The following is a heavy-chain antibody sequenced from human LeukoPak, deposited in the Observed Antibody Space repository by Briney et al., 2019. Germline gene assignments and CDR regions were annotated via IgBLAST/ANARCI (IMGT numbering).Heavy chain of an antibody. CDR2: IIPIFGTT. D-gene: IGHD6-6*01. V-gene: IGHV1-69*13. Sequence: SVKVSCKASGGTFSSYAISWVRQAPGQGLEWMGGIIPIFGTTNYAQKFQGRVTITADESTSTAYMELSSLRSEDTAVYYCARDEYSSSSGYYYYYMDVWGKGTTVTVSS. CDR3: ARDEYSSSSGYYYYYMDV. CDR1: GGTFSSYA. J-gene: IGHJ6*03.